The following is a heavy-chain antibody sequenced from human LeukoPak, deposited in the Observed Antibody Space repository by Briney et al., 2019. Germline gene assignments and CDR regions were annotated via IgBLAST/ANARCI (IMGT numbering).Heavy chain of an antibody. Sequence: SETLSLTCTVSGVSISSYYWTWIRRPPGKGLEWIGNIDYSGNTKYNPSLKSRVTISVDTSKNQFSLKLSSVTAADTAVFFCARWYYDSSGYRYFDYWGQGTLVTVSS. D-gene: IGHD3-22*01. J-gene: IGHJ4*02. V-gene: IGHV4-59*01. CDR1: GVSISSYY. CDR3: ARWYYDSSGYRYFDY. CDR2: IDYSGNT.